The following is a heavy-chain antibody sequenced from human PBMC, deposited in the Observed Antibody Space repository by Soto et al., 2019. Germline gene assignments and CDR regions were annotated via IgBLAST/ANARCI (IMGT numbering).Heavy chain of an antibody. D-gene: IGHD1-7*01. Sequence: EVRLLESGGGLVKPGGSLRLSCATSGLTFSNYAMSWVRQAPGGGMEWVSSMSGSSSTTYYADSVRGRFTISRDRSKNTLYLQMTSLRAEDTALYYCAKNQERELPRVIDFWGQGTLCTVSS. CDR2: MSGSSSTT. J-gene: IGHJ4*02. V-gene: IGHV3-23*01. CDR3: AKNQERELPRVIDF. CDR1: GLTFSNYA.